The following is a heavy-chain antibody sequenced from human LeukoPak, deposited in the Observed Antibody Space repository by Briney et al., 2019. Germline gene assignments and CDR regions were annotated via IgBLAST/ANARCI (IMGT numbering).Heavy chain of an antibody. Sequence: GGSLRLSCAASGFTFSSYWMHWVRQAPGKGLVWVSRITSDGSSTSYADSVKGRFTISRDNAKNTLYLQMNSLRAEDTAVYYCARDYGDYGEEDYYYYYMDVWGKGTTVTVSS. CDR1: GFTFSSYW. J-gene: IGHJ6*03. V-gene: IGHV3-74*01. CDR3: ARDYGDYGEEDYYYYYMDV. D-gene: IGHD4-17*01. CDR2: ITSDGSST.